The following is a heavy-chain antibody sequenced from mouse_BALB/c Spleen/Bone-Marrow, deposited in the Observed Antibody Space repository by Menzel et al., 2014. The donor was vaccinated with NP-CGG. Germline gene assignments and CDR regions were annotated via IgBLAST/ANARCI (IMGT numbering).Heavy chain of an antibody. V-gene: IGHV2-6-7*01. J-gene: IGHJ4*01. D-gene: IGHD2-4*01. Sequence: VMLVESGPGLVAPSQSLSITCTVSGFSLTGYGVSWVRQPPGKGLEWLGMIWGDGSTDYNSALKSRLSISKDNSKSQVFLKMNSLQSDDTARYYCARDSFLITRALDYWGQGTSVPVSS. CDR1: GFSLTGYG. CDR2: IWGDGST. CDR3: ARDSFLITRALDY.